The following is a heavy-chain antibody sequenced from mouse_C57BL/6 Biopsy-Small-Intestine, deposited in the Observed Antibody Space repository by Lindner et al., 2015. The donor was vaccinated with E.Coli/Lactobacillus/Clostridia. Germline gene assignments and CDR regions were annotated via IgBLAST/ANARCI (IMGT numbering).Heavy chain of an antibody. D-gene: IGHD2-12*01. CDR1: GYVFSNSR. CDR2: IFPVNGDI. CDR3: ARSGYSSMDY. V-gene: IGHV1-82*01. J-gene: IGHJ4*01. Sequence: VQLQESGPELVKPGASVKISCKASGYVFSNSRMHWVKQRPGKGLEWIGRIFPVNGDINYNGRFKGKATLTADRSSSTAYMQLSSLTSEDSAVYFCARSGYSSMDYWGQGTSVTVSS.